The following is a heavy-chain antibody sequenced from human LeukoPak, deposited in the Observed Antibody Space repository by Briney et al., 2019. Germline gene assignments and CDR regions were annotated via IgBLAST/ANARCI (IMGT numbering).Heavy chain of an antibody. D-gene: IGHD5-18*01. CDR1: GVSISSYY. CDR2: ISYSGST. J-gene: IGHJ3*02. V-gene: IGHV4-59*01. CDR3: ARHTPMGQNDAFDI. Sequence: PSETLSLTCTVSGVSISSYYWSWIRQPPGKGLEWIGYISYSGSTNYNPSLKSRVTISVDTSKNQFSLKLSSVTAADTAVYYCARHTPMGQNDAFDIWGQGTMVTISS.